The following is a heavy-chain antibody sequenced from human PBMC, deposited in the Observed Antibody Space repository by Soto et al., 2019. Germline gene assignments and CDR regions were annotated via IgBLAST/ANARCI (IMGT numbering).Heavy chain of an antibody. CDR3: ARATYYFDSSGYQTSVFDY. Sequence: SETLSVMCTFSGGSIITGVYYWSWIRQHPGQGLEWIGYIYYTGGTYYNPSLKSRVTISVDTSKNQFSLKLSSVTDADTAVYYCARATYYFDSSGYQTSVFDYWGQGTLVTSPQ. CDR1: GGSIITGVYY. CDR2: IYYTGGT. V-gene: IGHV4-31*02. D-gene: IGHD3-22*01. J-gene: IGHJ4*02.